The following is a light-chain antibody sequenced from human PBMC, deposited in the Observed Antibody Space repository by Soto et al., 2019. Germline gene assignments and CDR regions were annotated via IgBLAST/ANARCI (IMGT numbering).Light chain of an antibody. Sequence: QSVLTQPPSVSGSPGQSVTISCTGTSSDVGGYNRVSWYQQSAGTAPRLMIYEVSNRPSGVSDRFSGSKSGNTASLTISGLQAEDEADYYCSSFAGSNNFPYVFGTGTKVTVL. J-gene: IGLJ1*01. V-gene: IGLV2-18*02. CDR3: SSFAGSNNFPYV. CDR1: SSDVGGYNR. CDR2: EVS.